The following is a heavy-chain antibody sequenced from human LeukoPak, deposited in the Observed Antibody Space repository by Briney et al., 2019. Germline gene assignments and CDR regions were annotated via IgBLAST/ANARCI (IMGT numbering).Heavy chain of an antibody. V-gene: IGHV3-30*02. CDR3: APTLLRYFDWTPGGGFDY. Sequence: GGSLRLSCAASGFTFSSYGMHWVRQAPGKGLEWVAFIRYDGSNKYYADSVKGRFTISRDNSKNTLYLQMNSLRAEDTAVYYCAPTLLRYFDWTPGGGFDYWGQGTLVTVSS. J-gene: IGHJ4*02. D-gene: IGHD3-9*01. CDR1: GFTFSSYG. CDR2: IRYDGSNK.